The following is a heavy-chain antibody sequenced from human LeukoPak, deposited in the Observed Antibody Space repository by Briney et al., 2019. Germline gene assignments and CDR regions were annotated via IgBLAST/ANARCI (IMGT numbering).Heavy chain of an antibody. Sequence: PGGSLRLSCAASGFTFDDYAMHWVRHAPGKGLEWVSGISWNSGSIGYADSVKGRFTISRDNAKNSLYLQMNSLRAEDTAVYYCARDRARYWDYWGQGTLVTVSS. J-gene: IGHJ4*02. V-gene: IGHV3-9*01. CDR2: ISWNSGSI. CDR3: ARDRARYWDY. D-gene: IGHD2-8*02. CDR1: GFTFDDYA.